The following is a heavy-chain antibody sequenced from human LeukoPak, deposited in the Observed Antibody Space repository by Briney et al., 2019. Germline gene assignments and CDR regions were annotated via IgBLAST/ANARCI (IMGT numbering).Heavy chain of an antibody. J-gene: IGHJ6*02. CDR1: GFTVSSNY. D-gene: IGHD4-17*01. CDR2: IYSGGST. Sequence: GGSLRLSCAASGFTVSSNYMTWVRQAPGKGLEWVSVIYSGGSTYYADSVKGRFTISRDNSKNTLYLQMNSLRVEDTAVYYCARDPGYGDPYYYYHYGMDVWGQGTTVTVSS. V-gene: IGHV3-66*01. CDR3: ARDPGYGDPYYYYHYGMDV.